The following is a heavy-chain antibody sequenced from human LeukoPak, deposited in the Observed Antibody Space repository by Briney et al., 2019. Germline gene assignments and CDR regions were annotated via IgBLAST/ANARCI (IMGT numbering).Heavy chain of an antibody. J-gene: IGHJ6*02. CDR1: GGSISSYY. CDR2: IYYSGST. CDR3: ARFCAPREYYYYYGMDV. V-gene: IGHV4-59*12. D-gene: IGHD3-3*01. Sequence: TSETLSLTCTVSGGSISSYYWSWIRQPPGKGLEWIGYIYYSGSTNYNPSLKSRVTISVDTSKNQFSLKLSSVTAADTAVYYCARFCAPREYYYYYGMDVWGQGTTVTVSS.